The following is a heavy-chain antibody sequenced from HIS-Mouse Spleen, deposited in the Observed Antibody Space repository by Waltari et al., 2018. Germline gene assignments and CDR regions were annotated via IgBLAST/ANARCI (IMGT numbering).Heavy chain of an antibody. CDR1: GGSISSSSYY. J-gene: IGHJ3*02. V-gene: IGHV4-39*07. D-gene: IGHD3-22*01. CDR3: AREVTTAFDI. Sequence: QLQLQESGPGLVKPSETLSLTCTVPGGSISSSSYYWGWIRQPPGKGLAWIGSIYYSGSTYYNPSLKSRVTISVDTSKNQFSLKLSSVTAADTAVYYCAREVTTAFDIWGQGTMVTVSS. CDR2: IYYSGST.